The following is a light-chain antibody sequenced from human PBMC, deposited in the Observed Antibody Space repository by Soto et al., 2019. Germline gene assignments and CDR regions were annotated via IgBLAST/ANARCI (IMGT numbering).Light chain of an antibody. CDR3: TSYAGSNIWV. CDR2: EVN. J-gene: IGLJ3*02. CDR1: SSDVGAYNY. Sequence: QSALTQPPSASGSPGQSVTISCTGTSSDVGAYNYVSWYQQYPGKAPKLMIYEVNKRPSGVPHRFSGSKSGKTASLTVSGLPHEDAADYHSTSYAGSNIWVFGGGTKVTVL. V-gene: IGLV2-8*01.